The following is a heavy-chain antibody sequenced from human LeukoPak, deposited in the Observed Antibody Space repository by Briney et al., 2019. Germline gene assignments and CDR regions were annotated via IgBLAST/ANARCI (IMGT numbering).Heavy chain of an antibody. Sequence: GGSLRLSCAASGFTFDDYAMHWVRQAPGKGLEWVSGISWNSGTIGYADSVKGRFTVSRDNAKNSLYLQMNSLRPEDTALYYCAKGTQRGNSGWGYFFDQWGQGTLVTVSS. D-gene: IGHD6-19*01. V-gene: IGHV3-9*01. CDR1: GFTFDDYA. CDR2: ISWNSGTI. CDR3: AKGTQRGNSGWGYFFDQ. J-gene: IGHJ4*02.